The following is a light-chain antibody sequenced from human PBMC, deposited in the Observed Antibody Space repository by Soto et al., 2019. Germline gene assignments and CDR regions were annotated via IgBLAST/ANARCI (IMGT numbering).Light chain of an antibody. J-gene: IGKJ1*01. V-gene: IGKV2-28*01. Sequence: DIVMTQSPLSLPVTPGEPASISCRSSQSLLHSNGYNYLDWYLQKPGQSPQLLIYLGSSRASGVPDRFSGGGSGTEFPLKISRVEAEDVGIYYCMQALQTPPTFGQGTKVEIK. CDR2: LGS. CDR3: MQALQTPPT. CDR1: QSLLHSNGYNY.